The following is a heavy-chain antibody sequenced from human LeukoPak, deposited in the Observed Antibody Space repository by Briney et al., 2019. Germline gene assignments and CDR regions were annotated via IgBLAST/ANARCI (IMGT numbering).Heavy chain of an antibody. CDR3: ARDWPTVITDY. J-gene: IGHJ4*02. D-gene: IGHD4-11*01. V-gene: IGHV1-18*01. CDR2: ISTSKGDT. Sequence: ASVKVSCKTSGYTFTTHVIGWVRQAPGQGLEWMGWISTSKGDTNYAQKFRGRLTMTTDRSTSTAYMELRSLSSDDTAVYYCARDWPTVITDYWGQGTLVTVSS. CDR1: GYTFTTHV.